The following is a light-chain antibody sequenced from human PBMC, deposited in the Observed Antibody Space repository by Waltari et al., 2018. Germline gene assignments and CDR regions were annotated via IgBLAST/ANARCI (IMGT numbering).Light chain of an antibody. V-gene: IGLV2-11*01. CDR1: SSSVGGYHD. CDR3: CSYAGSYTVV. CDR2: DVS. J-gene: IGLJ2*01. Sequence: QSALTQPRSVSGSPGQSVTIPCPGPSSSVGGYHDLSWYHRQPGKAPNLMIYDVSKRPSGVPDRFSGSKSGNTASLTISGLQAEDEADYYCCSYAGSYTVVFGGGTKLTVL.